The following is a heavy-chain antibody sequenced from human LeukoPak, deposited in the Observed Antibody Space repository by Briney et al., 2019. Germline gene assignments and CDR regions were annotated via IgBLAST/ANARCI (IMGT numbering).Heavy chain of an antibody. Sequence: KTSETLSLTCAVYGGSFSGYYWSWIRQPPGKGLEWIGEINHSGSTNYNPSLKSRVTISVDTSKNQFSLKLSSVTAADTAVYYCARASGDYVPPDYWGQGTLVTVSS. V-gene: IGHV4-34*01. CDR1: GGSFSGYY. J-gene: IGHJ4*02. CDR3: ARASGDYVPPDY. D-gene: IGHD4-17*01. CDR2: INHSGST.